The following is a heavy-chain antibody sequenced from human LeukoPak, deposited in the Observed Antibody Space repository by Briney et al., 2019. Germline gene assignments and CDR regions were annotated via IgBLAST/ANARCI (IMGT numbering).Heavy chain of an antibody. CDR2: IKSKTDSGST. J-gene: IGHJ5*02. D-gene: IGHD2-21*01. V-gene: IGHV3-15*01. CDR1: GFTFSNAW. CDR3: TTSYS. Sequence: CSASSGFTFSNAWMNWARPAPGKGVEWVGRIKSKTDSGSTDYAAPLKGRFTISRDDSENTLYLQMNSLNTEDTAVYYCTTSYSWGQGTLVTVTS.